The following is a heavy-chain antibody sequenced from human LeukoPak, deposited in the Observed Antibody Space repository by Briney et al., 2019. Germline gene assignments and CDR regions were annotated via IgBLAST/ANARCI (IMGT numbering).Heavy chain of an antibody. V-gene: IGHV3-23*01. CDR3: ASPVEYGSGSYWIDY. Sequence: PGGSLRLSCAASGFAFSSYAMSWVRQAPGKGLEWVSAISGSGGSTYYADSVKGRFTISRDNSKNTLYLQMNSLRAEDTAVYYCASPVEYGSGSYWIDYWGQGTLVTVSS. CDR2: ISGSGGST. J-gene: IGHJ4*02. CDR1: GFAFSSYA. D-gene: IGHD3-10*01.